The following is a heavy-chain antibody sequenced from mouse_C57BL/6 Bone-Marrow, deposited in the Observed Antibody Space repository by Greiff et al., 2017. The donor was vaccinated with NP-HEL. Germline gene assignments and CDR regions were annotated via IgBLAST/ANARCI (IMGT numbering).Heavy chain of an antibody. CDR1: GFSLTSYA. D-gene: IGHD4-1*01. CDR2: IWTGGGT. CDR3: ARKGKLTDWDDAMDY. J-gene: IGHJ4*01. Sequence: QVQLQESGPGLVAPSQSLSITCTVSGFSLTSYAISWVRQPPGKGLEWLGIIWTGGGTNYNSALISGLSISKDNSKHQVFLKMNSLQTDNTARYYCARKGKLTDWDDAMDYWGQGTSVTVSS. V-gene: IGHV2-9-1*01.